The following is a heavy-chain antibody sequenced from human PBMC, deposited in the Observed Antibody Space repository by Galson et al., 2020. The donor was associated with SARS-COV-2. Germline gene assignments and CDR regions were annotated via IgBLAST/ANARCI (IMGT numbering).Heavy chain of an antibody. D-gene: IGHD2-2*01. Sequence: SETLSLTCTVSGDSISNYYWTWLRQPPGKGLEWIGYISHSGSTNYNPALKSRVTISVDSSTNQFSLSLTSVTAADTAVYYCARSHPHLNLFSASPRFDYWGQGTLVTVSS. CDR3: ARSHPHLNLFSASPRFDY. CDR2: ISHSGST. V-gene: IGHV4-59*08. J-gene: IGHJ4*02. CDR1: GDSISNYY.